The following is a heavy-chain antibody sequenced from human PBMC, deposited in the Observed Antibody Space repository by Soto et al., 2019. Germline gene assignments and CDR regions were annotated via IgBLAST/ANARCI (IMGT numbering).Heavy chain of an antibody. CDR3: ARAVDLAARQGLDY. Sequence: GESLKISCAASGFTFSSYWMHWVRQAPGQGLEWVSRINSDGSSTSYADSVKGRFTISRDNAKNTLYLQMNSLRAEDTAVYYCARAVDLAARQGLDYWCQGTLVTVSS. CDR1: GFTFSSYW. D-gene: IGHD6-6*01. V-gene: IGHV3-74*01. J-gene: IGHJ4*02. CDR2: INSDGSST.